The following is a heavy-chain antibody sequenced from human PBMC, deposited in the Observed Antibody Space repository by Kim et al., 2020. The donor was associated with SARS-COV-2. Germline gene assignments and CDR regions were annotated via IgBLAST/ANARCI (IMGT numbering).Heavy chain of an antibody. CDR2: IYYSGST. J-gene: IGHJ2*01. CDR1: GGSISSGGYY. Sequence: SETLSLTCTVSGGSISSGGYYWSWIRQHPGKDLEWIGYIYYSGSTYYNSSLNSRVTISVDTSKNQFSLKLSSVTAEDTAVYYCAGLDILTGTLITDWYYDLWGRGTLVTVSS. V-gene: IGHV4-31*03. D-gene: IGHD3-9*01. CDR3: AGLDILTGTLITDWYYDL.